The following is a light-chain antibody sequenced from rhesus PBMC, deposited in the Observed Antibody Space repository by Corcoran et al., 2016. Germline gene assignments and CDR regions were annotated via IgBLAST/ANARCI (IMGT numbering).Light chain of an antibody. V-gene: IGKV3-53*01. J-gene: IGKJ3*01. CDR2: GAS. Sequence: QVIFTQSPATLSLSPGERATLSCRASQSVSSYLAWYQQKPGQAPRLLIYGASSRATGLPDRFSGSGSVTDFTLTISSLEPEDFAVYYCQKYSSSPFTFGPGTKLDIK. CDR1: QSVSSY. CDR3: QKYSSSPFT.